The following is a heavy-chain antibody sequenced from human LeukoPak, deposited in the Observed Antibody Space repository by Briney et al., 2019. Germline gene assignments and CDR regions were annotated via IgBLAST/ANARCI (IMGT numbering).Heavy chain of an antibody. D-gene: IGHD3-10*01. CDR3: AREPSGSGGYDY. Sequence: ASVKVSCKASGFTFSGYYMHWARQAPGQGLAWMAWISPNSGGTNYVQKFQGTVTVTRDTSISTDYMEISGLASDDTALYYCAREPSGSGGYDYWGQGTLVTVSS. V-gene: IGHV1-2*02. CDR1: GFTFSGYY. CDR2: ISPNSGGT. J-gene: IGHJ4*02.